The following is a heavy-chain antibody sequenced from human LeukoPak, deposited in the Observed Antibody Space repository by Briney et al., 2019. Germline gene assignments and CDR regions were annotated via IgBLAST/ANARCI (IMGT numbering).Heavy chain of an antibody. J-gene: IGHJ4*02. CDR2: IIPIFGTA. D-gene: IGHD3-3*01. V-gene: IGHV1-69*13. CDR3: ARGTIFGVVPNYFDY. CDR1: GGTFSSYA. Sequence: ASVNVSCKASGGTFSSYAISWVRQAPGQGLEWMGGIIPIFGTANYAQKFQGRVTITADESTSTAYMELSSLRSEDTAVYYCARGTIFGVVPNYFDYWGQGTLVTVSS.